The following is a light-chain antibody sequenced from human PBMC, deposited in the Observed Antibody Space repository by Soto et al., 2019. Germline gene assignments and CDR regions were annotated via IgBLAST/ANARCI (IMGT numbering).Light chain of an antibody. CDR3: QQYGSAPRT. CDR2: SAS. V-gene: IGKV3-20*01. J-gene: IGKJ1*01. CDR1: QSVSSSF. Sequence: EIVLTQSPGTPSLSPGERATLSCRASQSVSSSFLAWYQQKPGQAPRLLIYSASGRATGIPDRFSGSGSGTDFTLTISSLEPEDFAVYYCQQYGSAPRTFGQGTK.